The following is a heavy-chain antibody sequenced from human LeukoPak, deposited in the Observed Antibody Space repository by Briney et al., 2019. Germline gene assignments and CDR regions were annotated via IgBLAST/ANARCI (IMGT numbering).Heavy chain of an antibody. CDR3: ARDTPRRWLQLSFYYYYGMDV. D-gene: IGHD5-24*01. Sequence: ASVKVSCKASRYTFTSYYMHWVRQAPGQGLEWMGIINPSGGSTSYAQKFQGRVTMTRDTSTSTVYMELSSLRSEDTVVYYCARDTPRRWLQLSFYYYYGMDVWGQGTTVTVSS. J-gene: IGHJ6*02. CDR2: INPSGGST. CDR1: RYTFTSYY. V-gene: IGHV1-46*01.